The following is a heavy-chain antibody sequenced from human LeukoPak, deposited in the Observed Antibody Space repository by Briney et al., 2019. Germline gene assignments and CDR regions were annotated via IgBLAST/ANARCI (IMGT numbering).Heavy chain of an antibody. V-gene: IGHV4-59*01. CDR3: ARVEYSSSSGFFFDY. J-gene: IGHJ4*02. CDR2: IYYSGST. CDR1: GGSISSYY. D-gene: IGHD6-6*01. Sequence: PSETLSLTCTVSGGSISSYYWSWIRQPPGKGLEWIGYIYYSGSTNYNPSLKSRVTISVDTSKNQFSLKLSSVTAADTAVYYCARVEYSSSSGFFFDYWGQGTLVTVSS.